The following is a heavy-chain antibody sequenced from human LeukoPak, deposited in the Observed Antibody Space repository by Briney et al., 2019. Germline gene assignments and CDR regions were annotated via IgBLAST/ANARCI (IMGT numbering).Heavy chain of an antibody. Sequence: ASVKVSCKASGYTFTGYYMHWVRQAPGQGLEWMGWINPNSGGTNYAQKFQGRVTMTRDTSISTAYMELSRLRSDDTAVYYCARDDLCLAALEAWGQGTLVTVSS. J-gene: IGHJ5*02. V-gene: IGHV1-2*02. CDR1: GYTFTGYY. CDR2: INPNSGGT. CDR3: ARDDLCLAALEA. D-gene: IGHD6-25*01.